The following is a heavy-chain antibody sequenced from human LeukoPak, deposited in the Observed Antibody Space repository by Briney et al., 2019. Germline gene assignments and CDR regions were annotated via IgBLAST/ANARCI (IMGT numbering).Heavy chain of an antibody. V-gene: IGHV4-59*01. Sequence: SETLSLTCTVSGGSISSYYWSWIRQPPGKGLEWIGYIYYSGSTNYNPSLKSRVTISVDTSKNQFSPKLSSVTAADTAVYYCARVGGDDYGDYWFDPWGQGTLVTVSS. J-gene: IGHJ5*02. CDR3: ARVGGDDYGDYWFDP. CDR1: GGSISSYY. D-gene: IGHD4-17*01. CDR2: IYYSGST.